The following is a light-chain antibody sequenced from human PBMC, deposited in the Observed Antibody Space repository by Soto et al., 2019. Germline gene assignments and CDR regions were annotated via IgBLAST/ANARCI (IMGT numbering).Light chain of an antibody. V-gene: IGKV3-20*01. J-gene: IGKJ2*01. CDR2: GAS. CDR3: QQYGGSPPYT. Sequence: EIVLTQSPGTLSLSPGERATLSCMASQSVTSSYLAWYQPKPVQAPRLLIYGASSSATAIPDRFSGSGSGPAFPLTISRLEPEDFAVYYCQQYGGSPPYTFGQGTNLESK. CDR1: QSVTSSY.